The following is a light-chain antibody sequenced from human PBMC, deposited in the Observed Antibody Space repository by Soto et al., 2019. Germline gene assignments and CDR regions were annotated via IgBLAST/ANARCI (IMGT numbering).Light chain of an antibody. CDR3: QQSYSTPFT. CDR2: AAS. CDR1: QSISSY. Sequence: DIQMTQSPSSLSASVGDRVTITCRASQSISSYLHWYQQKPGKAPKLLIYAASSLQGGVPSRFSGSGSGTDFTLTISRLQAEYVASYYGQQSYSTPFTFGPGTKVAIK. V-gene: IGKV1-39*01. J-gene: IGKJ3*01.